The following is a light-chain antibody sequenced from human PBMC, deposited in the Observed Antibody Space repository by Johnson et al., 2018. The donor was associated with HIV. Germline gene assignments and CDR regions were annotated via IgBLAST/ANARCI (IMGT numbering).Light chain of an antibody. J-gene: IGLJ1*01. CDR3: GTWDSSLSVYV. CDR1: SSNIGNNY. Sequence: QPVLTQPPSVSAAPGQKVTISCSGSSSNIGNNYVSWYQQLPGRAPKLLIYDNNKRTSGIPDRFSGSKSGTSATLGITGLQTGDDSDYYCGTWDSSLSVYVFGTGTKVTVL. CDR2: DNN. V-gene: IGLV1-51*01.